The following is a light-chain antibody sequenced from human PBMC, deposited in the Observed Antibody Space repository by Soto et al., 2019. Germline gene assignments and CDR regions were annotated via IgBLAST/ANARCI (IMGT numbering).Light chain of an antibody. J-gene: IGKJ4*01. CDR3: QQDNSFPPT. CDR2: AAS. V-gene: IGKV1-12*01. Sequence: DIQMTQSPSTLSASIGDRVTITCRASQTISAWLTWYQQKPGKAPKLLIYAASSLQSGVPSRFSGSGPGTDFTLTISSLQHEDFETYYCQQDNSFPPTLGGGTKVDIK. CDR1: QTISAW.